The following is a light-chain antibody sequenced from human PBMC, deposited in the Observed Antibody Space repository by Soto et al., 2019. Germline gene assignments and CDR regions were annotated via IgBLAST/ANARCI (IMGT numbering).Light chain of an antibody. Sequence: ENVLTQSPGTLSLSPGEGATLSCRASQSVRSTHLAWYQQKPGQAPRLLIYGASSRATGIPDRFSGSGSGTDFPLTISRLEPEDFAVYYCQQYVGLPFTFGPGTKVDIK. CDR1: QSVRSTH. CDR2: GAS. CDR3: QQYVGLPFT. J-gene: IGKJ3*01. V-gene: IGKV3-20*01.